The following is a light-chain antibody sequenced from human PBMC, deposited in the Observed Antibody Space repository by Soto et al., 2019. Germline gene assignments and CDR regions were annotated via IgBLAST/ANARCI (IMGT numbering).Light chain of an antibody. CDR2: EVT. J-gene: IGLJ3*02. Sequence: QSALTQPASVSGSPGQSITISCTGTSSDVGAYNYVSWYQQHPGKAPKLMIYEVTNRPSGVSDRFSGSKSGNTASLTISGLQAEDEADYYCSSSTTSSSLVFGGGTQLTVL. CDR3: SSSTTSSSLV. CDR1: SSDVGAYNY. V-gene: IGLV2-14*01.